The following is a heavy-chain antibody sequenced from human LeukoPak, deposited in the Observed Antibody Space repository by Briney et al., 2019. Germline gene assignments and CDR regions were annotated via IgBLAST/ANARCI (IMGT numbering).Heavy chain of an antibody. V-gene: IGHV3-7*01. CDR3: ARRWANHDF. Sequence: GGSLRLSCAASGISFTNFYMTWVRQAPGKGLEWVANIKADGSEKGYVDSVKGRFTISRDNAKNAVYLQMNSLRAEDTALYYCARRWANHDFWGQGALVTVSS. CDR1: GISFTNFY. J-gene: IGHJ4*02. D-gene: IGHD4/OR15-4a*01. CDR2: IKADGSEK.